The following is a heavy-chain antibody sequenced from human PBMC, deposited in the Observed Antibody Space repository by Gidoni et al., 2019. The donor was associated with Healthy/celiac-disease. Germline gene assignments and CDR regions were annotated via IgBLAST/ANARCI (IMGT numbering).Heavy chain of an antibody. CDR1: GGSFSGSS. V-gene: IGHV4-34*01. Sequence: QVQLHHWGAGLLQPSETLSLTCAVYGGSFSGSSWSWSRQPPGKGLEWIGESNHSGSTNYNPSRKSRVTISVDTSKNQFSLKLSSVTAADTDVYYCARGYYDYVWGSYRSNYFDYWGQGTLVTVSS. J-gene: IGHJ4*02. CDR2: SNHSGST. CDR3: ARGYYDYVWGSYRSNYFDY. D-gene: IGHD3-16*02.